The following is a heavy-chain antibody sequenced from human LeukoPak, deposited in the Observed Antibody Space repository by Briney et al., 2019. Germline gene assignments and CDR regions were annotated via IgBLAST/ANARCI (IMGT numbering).Heavy chain of an antibody. J-gene: IGHJ3*02. CDR2: VSYDGSNK. D-gene: IGHD2-2*01. Sequence: GGSLRLSCAASGFTFSSYAMHWVRQAPGKGLEWVAVVSYDGSNKYYADSVKGRFTISRDNSKNTLYLQMNSLRPEDTAVYYCARGFHCSSTSCGPRLAAFDIWGQGTMVTVSS. V-gene: IGHV3-30*04. CDR3: ARGFHCSSTSCGPRLAAFDI. CDR1: GFTFSSYA.